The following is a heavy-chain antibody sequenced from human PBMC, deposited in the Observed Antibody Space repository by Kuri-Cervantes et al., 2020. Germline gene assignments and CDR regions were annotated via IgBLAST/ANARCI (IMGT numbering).Heavy chain of an antibody. CDR1: GGSISSYY. V-gene: IGHV4-4*07. Sequence: SETLSLTCTVSGGSISSYYWSWIRQPAGKGLEWIGRIYTSGSTNYNPSLKSRVTVSVDTSKNQFSLKLSSVTAADTAVYYCARESMVRGLIISKGMDVWGQGTTVTVSS. J-gene: IGHJ6*02. CDR3: ARESMVRGLIISKGMDV. D-gene: IGHD3-10*01. CDR2: IYTSGST.